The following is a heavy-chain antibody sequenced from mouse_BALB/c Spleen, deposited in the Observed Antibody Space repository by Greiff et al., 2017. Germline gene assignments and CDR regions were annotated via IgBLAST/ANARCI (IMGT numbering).Heavy chain of an antibody. J-gene: IGHJ4*01. CDR1: GYTFTDYW. CDR3: ARRRWDGAMDY. Sequence: QVQLQQPGAELVMPGASVKMSCKASGYTFTDYWMHWVKQRPGPGLEWIGAIDTSDSYTSYNQKFKGQATLTVDESSSTAYMQLSSLTSEDSAVYYCARRRWDGAMDYWGQGTSVTVSS. V-gene: IGHV1-69*01. CDR2: IDTSDSYT. D-gene: IGHD4-1*01.